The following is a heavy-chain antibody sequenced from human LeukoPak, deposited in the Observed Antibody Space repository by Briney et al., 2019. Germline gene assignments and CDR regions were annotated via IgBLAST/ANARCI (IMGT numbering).Heavy chain of an antibody. CDR1: GGSFSTYY. CDR3: ARDAKYYYGSRTYFFFEY. D-gene: IGHD3-10*01. J-gene: IGHJ4*02. V-gene: IGHV4-4*07. CDR2: IYTSGTT. Sequence: PSETLSLTCTVSGGSFSTYYWSWIRQPAGKGLEWIGHIYTSGTTNYNPSLKSRVTMSIDTSKNQFFLKLSSVTAADTAIYYCARDAKYYYGSRTYFFFEYWGQGTLLSVSS.